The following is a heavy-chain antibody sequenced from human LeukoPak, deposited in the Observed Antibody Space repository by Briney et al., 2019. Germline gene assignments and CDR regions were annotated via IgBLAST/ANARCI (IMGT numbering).Heavy chain of an antibody. CDR2: IYSGGST. J-gene: IGHJ6*02. Sequence: GGSLRLSCAASGFTVSSNYMSWVRQAPGKGLEWVSVIYSGGSTYYADSVKGRFTISRDNSKNTLYLQMNSLRAEDTAVYYCARGLYDSRPYGMDVWGQGTTVTVSS. CDR1: GFTVSSNY. CDR3: ARGLYDSRPYGMDV. V-gene: IGHV3-66*01. D-gene: IGHD3-22*01.